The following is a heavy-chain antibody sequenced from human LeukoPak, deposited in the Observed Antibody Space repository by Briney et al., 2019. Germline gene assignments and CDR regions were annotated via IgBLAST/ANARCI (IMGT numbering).Heavy chain of an antibody. V-gene: IGHV4-4*09. Sequence: PSETLSLTCTVSGGSISSYYWSWIRQPPGKGLEWIGYIYTSGSTNYNPSLKSRVTISVDTSKNQFSLKLSSVTAADTAVYYCARTPRDYERRGDFGAFDIWGQGTMVTVSS. J-gene: IGHJ3*02. CDR2: IYTSGST. CDR1: GGSISSYY. CDR3: ARTPRDYERRGDFGAFDI. D-gene: IGHD4-17*01.